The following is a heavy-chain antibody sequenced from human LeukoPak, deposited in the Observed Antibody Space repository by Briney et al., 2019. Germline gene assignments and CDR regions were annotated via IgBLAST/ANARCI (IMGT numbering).Heavy chain of an antibody. J-gene: IGHJ3*02. CDR3: AKGSGYYLDAFDI. CDR2: ISGSGGST. CDR1: GFTFSSYA. V-gene: IGHV3-23*01. Sequence: GGSLRLSCAASGFTFSSYAMSWVRQAPGKGLEWVSAISGSGGSTYYADSVKGRFTTSRDNSKNTLYLQMNSLRAEDTAVYYCAKGSGYYLDAFDIWGQGTMVTVSS. D-gene: IGHD3-3*01.